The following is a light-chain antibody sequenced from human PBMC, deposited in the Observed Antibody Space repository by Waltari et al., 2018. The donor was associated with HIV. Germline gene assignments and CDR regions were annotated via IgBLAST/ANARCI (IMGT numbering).Light chain of an antibody. CDR2: EVN. CDR1: SSDIGSYDY. J-gene: IGLJ2*01. Sequence: QSALTQPPSASGSPGQSVSISCTGSSSDIGSYDYVSWYQQHPGNVPKLIIYEVNRRPSRVHNRFSGSKSGNTASLTVSGLQADDEADYYCSSYGDTNKLIFGGGTKLTVL. CDR3: SSYGDTNKLI. V-gene: IGLV2-8*01.